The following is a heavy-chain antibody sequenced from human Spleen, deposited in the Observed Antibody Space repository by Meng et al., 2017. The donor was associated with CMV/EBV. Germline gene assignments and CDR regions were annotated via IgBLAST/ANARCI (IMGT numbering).Heavy chain of an antibody. CDR3: ATARYYYDSSGYYHYYYGMDV. CDR2: INPSGGST. D-gene: IGHD3-22*01. J-gene: IGHJ6*02. CDR1: GYTFTSYY. Sequence: ASVKVSCKASGYTFTSYYMHWVRQAPGQGLEWMGIINPSGGSTSYAQKFQGRVTMTEDTSTDTAYMELSSLRSEDTAVYYCATARYYYDSSGYYHYYYGMDVWGQGTTVTVSS. V-gene: IGHV1-46*01.